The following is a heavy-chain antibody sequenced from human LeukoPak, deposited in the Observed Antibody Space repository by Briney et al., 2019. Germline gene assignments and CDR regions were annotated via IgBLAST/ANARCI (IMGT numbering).Heavy chain of an antibody. CDR1: GYTFTGYY. J-gene: IGHJ1*01. D-gene: IGHD2-15*01. CDR3: ARDQYCSGGSCYLF. CDR2: INPNSGGT. V-gene: IGHV1-2*02. Sequence: ASVKVSCKASGYTFTGYYMHWVRQAPGQGLEWMGWINPNSGGTNYAKKFQGRVTITRDTSIRTAYMELSRLRSDDTAVYYCARDQYCSGGSCYLFWGQGTLVTVSS.